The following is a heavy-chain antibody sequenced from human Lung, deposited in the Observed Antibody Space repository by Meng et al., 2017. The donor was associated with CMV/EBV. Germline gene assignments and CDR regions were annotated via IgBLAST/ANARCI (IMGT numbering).Heavy chain of an antibody. CDR2: INPTYLTN. J-gene: IGHJ4*02. Sequence: YNFNPSYLHWVRQPPGQGLEWMGIINPTYLTNAIAQNFQGRVTITRDTSTSTVYMDLRSLRSEDTAVYYCAREIYDTGHYFRGVFDFWGQGTLVTVSS. CDR3: AREIYDTGHYFRGVFDF. V-gene: IGHV1-46*02. D-gene: IGHD3-22*01. CDR1: YNFNPSY.